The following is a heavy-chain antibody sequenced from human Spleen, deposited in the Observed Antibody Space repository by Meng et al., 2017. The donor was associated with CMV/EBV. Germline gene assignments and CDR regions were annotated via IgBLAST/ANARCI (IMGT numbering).Heavy chain of an antibody. Sequence: SVKVSCKASGYTFTSYDINWVRQATGQGLEWMGGIIPIFGTANYAQKFQGRVTITTDESTSTAYMELSSLRSEDTAVYYCARDIDYYDSSGYPWDWGQGTLVTVSS. CDR1: GYTFTSYD. V-gene: IGHV1-69*05. CDR3: ARDIDYYDSSGYPWD. CDR2: IIPIFGTA. J-gene: IGHJ4*02. D-gene: IGHD3-22*01.